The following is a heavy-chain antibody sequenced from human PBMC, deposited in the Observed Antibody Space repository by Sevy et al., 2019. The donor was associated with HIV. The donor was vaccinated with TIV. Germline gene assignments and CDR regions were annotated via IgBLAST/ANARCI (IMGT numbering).Heavy chain of an antibody. J-gene: IGHJ5*02. CDR2: FDPQYGET. CDR1: GYTLTKLS. Sequence: ASVKVSCKVSGYTLTKLSIHWVRRAPGKGLEWMGDFDPQYGETIYAQKFQGRLTMTEDTSPDTAFMELSSLTPEDTAVYYCTAVGLRYFSGSSSYQGDWFDPWGQGTLVTVSS. V-gene: IGHV1-24*01. D-gene: IGHD2-15*01. CDR3: TAVGLRYFSGSSSYQGDWFDP.